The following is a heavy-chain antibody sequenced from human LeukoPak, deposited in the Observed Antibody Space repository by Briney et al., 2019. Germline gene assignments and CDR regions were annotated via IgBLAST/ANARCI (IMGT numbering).Heavy chain of an antibody. J-gene: IGHJ4*02. CDR3: ATKQWLAPPPDS. D-gene: IGHD6-19*01. CDR2: INTGGTVT. Sequence: PGGSLRLSRAASGFTFSKYWMLWVRQAPGKGLESVSRINTGGTVTTYADSVKGRFTVSRDNADNTMFLQMNSVRDEDTAVYYCATKQWLAPPPDSWGQGTPVTVSS. V-gene: IGHV3-74*01. CDR1: GFTFSKYW.